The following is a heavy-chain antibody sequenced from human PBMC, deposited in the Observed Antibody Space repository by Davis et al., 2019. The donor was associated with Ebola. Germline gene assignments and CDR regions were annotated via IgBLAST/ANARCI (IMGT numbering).Heavy chain of an antibody. Sequence: GESLKISCITSGFTFTANSMNWVRQAPGKGLEWISYISSSGGTTYYADFVQGRFTISRDNAKKSLYLQMNSLRDEDTAVYYCVRASSGSDYSVFDNWGQGSLVTVTS. D-gene: IGHD1-26*01. CDR1: GFTFTANS. J-gene: IGHJ4*02. CDR2: ISSSGGTT. CDR3: VRASSGSDYSVFDN. V-gene: IGHV3-48*02.